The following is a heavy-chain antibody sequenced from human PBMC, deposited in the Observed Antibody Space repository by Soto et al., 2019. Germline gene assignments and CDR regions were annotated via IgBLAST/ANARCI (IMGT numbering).Heavy chain of an antibody. J-gene: IGHJ6*02. V-gene: IGHV5-51*01. D-gene: IGHD3-10*01. CDR3: ARSAAMVRGASAYYYGMDV. Sequence: EVQLVQAGAEVKKPGESLKISCKGSGYSFTSYWIGWVRQMPEKGLEWMGIIYPGDSDTRYSPSFQGQVTISADKSISTAYLQWSSLKASDTAMYYCARSAAMVRGASAYYYGMDVWGQGTTVTVSS. CDR1: GYSFTSYW. CDR2: IYPGDSDT.